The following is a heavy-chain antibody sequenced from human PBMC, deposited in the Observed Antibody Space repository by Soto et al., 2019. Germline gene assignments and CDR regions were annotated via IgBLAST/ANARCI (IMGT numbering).Heavy chain of an antibody. V-gene: IGHV3-23*01. J-gene: IGHJ5*01. CDR2: ITSGVDGT. CDR3: TKSGGYFRVTICYPNWLDS. D-gene: IGHD3-9*01. CDR1: GFTFSTYP. Sequence: EEQLLESGGGIVHPGGSLRLSCAASGFTFSTYPMNWVRQTPGKGLAWVSTITSGVDGTYYADAVKGRFTISRENSRRQMYMKMNYLRAEDTPMYYSTKSGGYFRVTICYPNWLDSWGLGTLVTVSS.